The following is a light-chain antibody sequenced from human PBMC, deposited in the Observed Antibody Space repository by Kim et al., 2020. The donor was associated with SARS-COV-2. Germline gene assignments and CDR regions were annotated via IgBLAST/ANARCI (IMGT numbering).Light chain of an antibody. CDR1: QSISTY. Sequence: DIQMTQSPSSLAASVGDRVTIACRASQSISTYLNWYQQKPGKAPKLLIYAASSLQSGVPSRFSGSGSGTDFTLTISSLQLEDFATYYCQQSLTTPLLTFGGGTKVDIK. V-gene: IGKV1-39*01. J-gene: IGKJ4*01. CDR2: AAS. CDR3: QQSLTTPLLT.